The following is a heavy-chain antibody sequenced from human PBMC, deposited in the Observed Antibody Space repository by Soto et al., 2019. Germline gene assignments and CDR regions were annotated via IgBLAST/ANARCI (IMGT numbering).Heavy chain of an antibody. D-gene: IGHD1-26*01. CDR1: GYTFTSYG. CDR2: ISAYNGNT. Sequence: QVQLVQSGAEVKKPGASVKVSCKASGYTFTSYGISWVRQAPGQGLEWMGWISAYNGNTNYAQKLEGRVTMTTDTSTSTAYMELRSLGSEDTAVYYCAREHSGRHYYDGMDVWGQGTTVTVSS. CDR3: AREHSGRHYYDGMDV. V-gene: IGHV1-18*01. J-gene: IGHJ6*02.